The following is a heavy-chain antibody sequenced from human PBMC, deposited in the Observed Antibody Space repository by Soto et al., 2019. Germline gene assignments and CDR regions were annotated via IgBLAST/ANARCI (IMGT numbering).Heavy chain of an antibody. J-gene: IGHJ5*02. CDR3: ARQSCSSTSCYSWVSWFDP. CDR1: GGSISSYY. CDR2: IYYSGST. D-gene: IGHD2-2*01. V-gene: IGHV4-59*08. Sequence: QVQLQESGPGLVKPSETLSLTCTVSGGSISSYYWSWIRQPPGKGLEWIGYIYYSGSTKYNPSLKSRVTISVDTSTTQFSLKLSSVTAADTAVYYCARQSCSSTSCYSWVSWFDPWGQGTLVTVSS.